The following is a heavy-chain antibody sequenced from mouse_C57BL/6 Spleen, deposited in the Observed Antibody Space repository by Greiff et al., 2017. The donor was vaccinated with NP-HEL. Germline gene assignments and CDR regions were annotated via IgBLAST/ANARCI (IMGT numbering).Heavy chain of an antibody. CDR2: INPSSGYT. J-gene: IGHJ4*01. CDR3: AREVELRLPNYYAMDY. CDR1: GYTFTSYT. D-gene: IGHD3-2*02. Sequence: VQLQQSGAELARPGASVKMSCKASGYTFTSYTMHWVKQRPGQGLEWIGYINPSSGYTKYKQKFKDKATLTADKSSSTAYMQLSSLTSEDSAVYYCAREVELRLPNYYAMDYWGQGTSVTVSS. V-gene: IGHV1-4*01.